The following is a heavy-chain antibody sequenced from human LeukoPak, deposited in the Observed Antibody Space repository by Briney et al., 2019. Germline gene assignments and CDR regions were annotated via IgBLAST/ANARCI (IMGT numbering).Heavy chain of an antibody. D-gene: IGHD3-22*01. CDR1: GFTFTSHA. CDR2: ISGSGGST. J-gene: IGHJ1*01. Sequence: GGSLRLSCATSGFTFTSHAMTWVRQAPGKGLEWGSAISGSGGSTYYADSVKGRFTISRDNSKNTLYLQMNSLRAEDTAVYYCAKDCTGYYDSSGCAEYFQHWGQGTLVTVSS. V-gene: IGHV3-23*01. CDR3: AKDCTGYYDSSGCAEYFQH.